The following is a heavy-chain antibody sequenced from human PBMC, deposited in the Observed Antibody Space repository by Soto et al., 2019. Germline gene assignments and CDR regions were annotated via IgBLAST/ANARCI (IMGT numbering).Heavy chain of an antibody. J-gene: IGHJ6*02. V-gene: IGHV3-48*01. CDR1: GFTFSSYS. D-gene: IGHD3-10*01. CDR3: ARDMTPFWGSGIYYYGMDV. CDR2: ISSSSSTI. Sequence: GGSLRLSCAASGFTFSSYSMNWVRQAPGKGLEWVSYISSSSSTIYYADSVKGRFTISRDNAKNSLYLQMNSLRAEDAAVYYCARDMTPFWGSGIYYYGMDVWGQRTTVTVSS.